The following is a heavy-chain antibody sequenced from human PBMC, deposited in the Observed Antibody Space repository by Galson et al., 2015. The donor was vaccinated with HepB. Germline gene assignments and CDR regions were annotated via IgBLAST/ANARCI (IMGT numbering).Heavy chain of an antibody. D-gene: IGHD2-21*02. CDR3: IKCRGDCLRSGLDV. CDR1: GFTFSTYS. CDR2: INGTGTIT. V-gene: IGHV3-23*01. J-gene: IGHJ6*02. Sequence: SLRLSCAASGFTFSTYSICWVRQAPGEGLEWVSSINGTGTITKYADSVKGRFTISRDNSKNTLYLQINSLRVEDTAVYYCIKCRGDCLRSGLDVWGQGSTVTVSS.